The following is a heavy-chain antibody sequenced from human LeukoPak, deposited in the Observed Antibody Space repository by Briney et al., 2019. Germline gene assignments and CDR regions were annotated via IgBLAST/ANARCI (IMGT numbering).Heavy chain of an antibody. CDR2: IRYDGSDK. J-gene: IGHJ4*02. V-gene: IGHV3-30*02. CDR1: GFTFFSYG. D-gene: IGHD1-26*01. Sequence: GGSLRLSCAASGFTFFSYGMHWVRQAPGKGLEWVTYIRYDGSDKYYADSGKGRFTISRDNSKNTLFLQMNSLRAEDTAVYYCAKPHFGTYYSLDYWGQGTLVTVSS. CDR3: AKPHFGTYYSLDY.